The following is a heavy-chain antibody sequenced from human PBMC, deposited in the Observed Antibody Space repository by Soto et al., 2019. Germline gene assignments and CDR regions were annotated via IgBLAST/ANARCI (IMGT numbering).Heavy chain of an antibody. CDR2: TYYRSKWYN. CDR3: ARYSSPWPVFDF. J-gene: IGHJ4*02. V-gene: IGHV6-1*01. CDR1: GDSVSSNSGT. Sequence: TLSLTCAISGDSVSSNSGTWNWIRQSPSRGLEWLGRTYYRSKWYNDYAPSVKSRITINPDTSKNQFSLQLSSVTPEDTAVYYCARYSSPWPVFDFWGQGTLVTVAS. D-gene: IGHD6-19*01.